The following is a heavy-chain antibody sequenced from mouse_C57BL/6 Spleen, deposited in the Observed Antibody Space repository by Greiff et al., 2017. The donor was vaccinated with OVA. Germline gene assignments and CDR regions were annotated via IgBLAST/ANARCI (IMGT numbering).Heavy chain of an antibody. Sequence: EVQRVESGPELVKPGASVKIPCKASGYTFTDYNMDWVKQSHGKSLEWIGDINPNNGGTIYNQKFKGKATLTVDKSSSTAYMELRSLTSEDTAVYYCARGGARYYYGSSYFDYWGQGTTLTVSS. CDR3: ARGGARYYYGSSYFDY. CDR1: GYTFTDYN. J-gene: IGHJ2*01. D-gene: IGHD1-1*01. V-gene: IGHV1-18*01. CDR2: INPNNGGT.